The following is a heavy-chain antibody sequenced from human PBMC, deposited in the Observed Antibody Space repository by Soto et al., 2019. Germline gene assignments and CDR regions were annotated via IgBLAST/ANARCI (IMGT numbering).Heavy chain of an antibody. CDR1: DDFISSYY. CDR3: ARADYEILTGSYAMDV. J-gene: IGHJ6*02. V-gene: IGHV4-4*07. CDR2: VSTNGAT. Sequence: SETLALTCTVSDDFISSYYWNWIRQPAGKGLEWIGRVSTNGATNYNPSLESRVTMSVDTSKNQFSLKLTSVTAADTAVYFCARADYEILTGSYAMDVWGQGTTVTV. D-gene: IGHD3-9*01.